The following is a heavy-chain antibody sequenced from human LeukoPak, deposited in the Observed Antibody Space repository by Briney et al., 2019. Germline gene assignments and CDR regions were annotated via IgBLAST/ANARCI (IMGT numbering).Heavy chain of an antibody. V-gene: IGHV4-38-2*02. CDR2: IYHSGST. CDR1: GYSISSDYY. J-gene: IGHJ1*01. D-gene: IGHD3-10*01. CDR3: ARDRIGAHGPGYFQY. Sequence: SETLSLTCAFSGYSISSDYYWGWIRQPPGKGLEWIGSIYHSGSTYHNPSLKSRVTISVDTSKNQFSLKLSSVTAADTAVYFCARDRIGAHGPGYFQYWGQGTLVTVSS.